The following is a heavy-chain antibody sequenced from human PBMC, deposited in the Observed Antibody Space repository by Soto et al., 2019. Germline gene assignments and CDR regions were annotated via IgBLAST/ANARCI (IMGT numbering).Heavy chain of an antibody. V-gene: IGHV3-21*01. CDR1: GFTFSSYS. CDR2: ISSSSSYI. CDR3: ARDEAHYDFWSGYYSLGYYYYMDV. D-gene: IGHD3-3*01. J-gene: IGHJ6*03. Sequence: EVQLVESGGGLVKPGGSLRLSCAASGFTFSSYSMNWVRQAPGKGLEWVSSISSSSSYIYYADSVKGRFTISRDNAKNSLYLQMNSLGAEDTAVYYCARDEAHYDFWSGYYSLGYYYYMDVWGKGTPVTVSS.